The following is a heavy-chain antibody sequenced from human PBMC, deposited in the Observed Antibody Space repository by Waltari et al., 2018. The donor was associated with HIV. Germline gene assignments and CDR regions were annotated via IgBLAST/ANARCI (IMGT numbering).Heavy chain of an antibody. J-gene: IGHJ5*02. CDR3: TRNPVEGATIGWFDP. V-gene: IGHV1-46*01. D-gene: IGHD1-26*01. CDR1: GFTFINYH. Sequence: QVQLVQSGAEVKKPGASVKLSCKTSGFTFINYHVQWVRQAPGQGLEWMGIINPGDGSTNYAQKFQGRVIMTRDTSTRTVYMELSSLRSEDTAIYYCTRNPVEGATIGWFDPWGQGTLVTVSS. CDR2: INPGDGST.